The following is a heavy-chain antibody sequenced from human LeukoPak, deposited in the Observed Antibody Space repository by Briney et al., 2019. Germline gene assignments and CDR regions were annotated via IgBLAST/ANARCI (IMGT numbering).Heavy chain of an antibody. D-gene: IGHD3-22*01. V-gene: IGHV3-13*01. J-gene: IGHJ3*02. Sequence: GGSLRLSCTASGFTFSSYNMHWVRQPTGKGLEWVSAVGTAGDTYYPGSVKGRFTISREDAKNSLYLQMNSLRAGDTAVYYCARRGDSRGYYDAFDIWGQGTMVTVSS. CDR2: VGTAGDT. CDR1: GFTFSSYN. CDR3: ARRGDSRGYYDAFDI.